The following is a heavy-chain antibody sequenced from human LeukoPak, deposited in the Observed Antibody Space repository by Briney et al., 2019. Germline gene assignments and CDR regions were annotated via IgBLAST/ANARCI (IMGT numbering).Heavy chain of an antibody. CDR3: ARDFLTGYFDY. CDR1: GFTFSSCW. Sequence: GGSLRLSCAASGFTFSSCWMHGVRQAPGKGLVWVSRINRDGSSSSYADSVKGRFTISRDNAKNTLYLQMNSLRVEDTAVYYCARDFLTGYFDYWGQGTLVTVSS. CDR2: INRDGSSS. V-gene: IGHV3-74*01. J-gene: IGHJ4*02. D-gene: IGHD3-9*01.